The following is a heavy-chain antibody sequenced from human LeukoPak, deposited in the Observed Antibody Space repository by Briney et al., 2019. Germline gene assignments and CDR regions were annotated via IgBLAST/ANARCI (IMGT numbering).Heavy chain of an antibody. CDR3: ARTEYYAKEDAFDI. CDR1: GGSISSYY. V-gene: IGHV4-59*08. J-gene: IGHJ3*02. CDR2: IYYSGSA. D-gene: IGHD2-2*01. Sequence: SETLSLTCTVSGGSISSYYWNWIRQPPGKGLEWIGNIYYSGSANYNPSLKSRVTISVDTSKNQFSLKLSSVTAADTAVYYCARTEYYAKEDAFDIWGQGTMVTVSS.